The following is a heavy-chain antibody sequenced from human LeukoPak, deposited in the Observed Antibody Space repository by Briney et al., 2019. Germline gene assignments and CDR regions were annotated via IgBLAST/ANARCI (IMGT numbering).Heavy chain of an antibody. CDR2: ISSSSSTI. D-gene: IGHD3-3*01. CDR1: GFTFSSYS. Sequence: GGSLRLSCAASGFTFSSYSMNWVRQAPGKGLERVSYISSSSSTIYYADSVKGRFTISRDNAKNSLYLQMNSLRDEDTAVYYCAREAGYDFWSGYYLDAFDIWGQGTMVTVSS. V-gene: IGHV3-48*02. J-gene: IGHJ3*02. CDR3: AREAGYDFWSGYYLDAFDI.